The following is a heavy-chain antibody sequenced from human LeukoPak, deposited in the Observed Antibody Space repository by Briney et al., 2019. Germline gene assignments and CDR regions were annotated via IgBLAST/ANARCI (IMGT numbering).Heavy chain of an antibody. CDR3: ASDRVLGSGSLDN. Sequence: GGSLRLSCTASGFRFSDFWMHWVRQAPGKGLEWVSRIRGDWHDTTYADSVKGRFTVSRDNAQNTLYLQMNSLRVEDTAVYYCASDRVLGSGSLDNWGQGTLVTVSS. CDR1: GFRFSDFW. CDR2: IRGDWHDT. V-gene: IGHV3-74*01. D-gene: IGHD3-10*01. J-gene: IGHJ4*02.